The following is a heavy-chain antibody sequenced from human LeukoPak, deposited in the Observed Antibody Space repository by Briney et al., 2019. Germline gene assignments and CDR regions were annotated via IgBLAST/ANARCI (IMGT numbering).Heavy chain of an antibody. D-gene: IGHD3-22*01. V-gene: IGHV4-39*07. J-gene: IGHJ3*02. CDR2: IYYSGST. CDR1: GGSISSSSYY. Sequence: SETLSLTCTVSGGSISSSSYYWGWIRQPPGKGLEWIGSIYYSGSTYYNPSLKSRVTISVDTSKNQFSLKLSSVTAADTAVYYCARDSGNYYDSSGYYLHAFDIWGQGTMVTVSS. CDR3: ARDSGNYYDSSGYYLHAFDI.